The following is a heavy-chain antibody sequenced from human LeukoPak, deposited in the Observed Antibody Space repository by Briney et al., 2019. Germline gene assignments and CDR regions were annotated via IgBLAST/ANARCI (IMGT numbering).Heavy chain of an antibody. Sequence: ASVKVSCKASGYTFTNYAMHWVRQAPGQRLEWMGWINAGNGNTKYSQKFQGRVTITRDTSASTAYMELSSLRSEDTAVYYCARWGYCSGGSCRLNAFDIWGQGTVVTVSS. V-gene: IGHV1-3*01. J-gene: IGHJ3*02. D-gene: IGHD2-15*01. CDR2: INAGNGNT. CDR3: ARWGYCSGGSCRLNAFDI. CDR1: GYTFTNYA.